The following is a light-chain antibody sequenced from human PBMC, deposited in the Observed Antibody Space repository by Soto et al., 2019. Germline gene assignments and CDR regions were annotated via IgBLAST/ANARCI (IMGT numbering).Light chain of an antibody. CDR3: QQYDALPPT. CDR1: QEIYHY. CDR2: DAS. Sequence: DIQMTQSPWSLSASVGDRVTITCQASQEIYHYLNWYQQRPGKAPKLLIYDASNLQTGVPSRFSGSGSGTDFSFTISSLQAEDIAPYFCQQYDALPPTFGPGTTVDIK. V-gene: IGKV1-33*01. J-gene: IGKJ3*01.